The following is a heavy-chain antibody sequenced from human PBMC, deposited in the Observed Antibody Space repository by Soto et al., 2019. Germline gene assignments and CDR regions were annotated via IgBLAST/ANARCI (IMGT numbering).Heavy chain of an antibody. CDR1: A. Sequence: AMHWVRQAPGQRLEWLGRTYFRSKWYNDYAGTVKSRITIKPDTSNNQFSLQLNSVTPEDTAVYYCSRSAAGTLYLWGQGTLVTVSS. CDR2: TYFRSKWYN. J-gene: IGHJ1*01. V-gene: IGHV6-1*01. CDR3: SRSAAGTLYL. D-gene: IGHD6-13*01.